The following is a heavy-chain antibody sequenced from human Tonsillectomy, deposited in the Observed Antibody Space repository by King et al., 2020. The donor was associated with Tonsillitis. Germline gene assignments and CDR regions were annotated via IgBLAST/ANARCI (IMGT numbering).Heavy chain of an antibody. D-gene: IGHD3-16*02. CDR1: GDSISIRNSY. J-gene: IGHJ4*02. V-gene: IGHV4-61*01. Sequence: QLQESGPRLVKPSETLSLNCTVSGDSISIRNSYWSWIRQPPGRGLEWIGFAYYSGGTNYNPSLKTRVAISVDTSKNQFSLKLTSVTAADTAVYFCAGSYRGSGGNYFFDYWGQGTQVTVSS. CDR3: AGSYRGSGGNYFFDY. CDR2: AYYSGGT.